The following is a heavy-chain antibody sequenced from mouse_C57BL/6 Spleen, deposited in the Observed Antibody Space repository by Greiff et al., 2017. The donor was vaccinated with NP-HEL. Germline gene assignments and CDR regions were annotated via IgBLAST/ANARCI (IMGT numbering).Heavy chain of an antibody. CDR2: IYPGGGYT. D-gene: IGHD2-1*01. CDR3: ARGLYGNGYFDD. V-gene: IGHV1-63*01. CDR1: GYTFTTYW. Sequence: QVQLKQSGAELVRPGTSVKMSCKASGYTFTTYWIGWAKQRPGHGLEWIGDIYPGGGYTNYNEKFKGKATLTADKSSSTAYMQLSSLTSEDSAIYYCARGLYGNGYFDDWGTGTTVTVSS. J-gene: IGHJ1*03.